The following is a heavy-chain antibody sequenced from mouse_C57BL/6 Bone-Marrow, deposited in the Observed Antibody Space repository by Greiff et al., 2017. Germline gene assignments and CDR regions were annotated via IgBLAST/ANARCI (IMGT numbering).Heavy chain of an antibody. D-gene: IGHD1-1*01. CDR2: ISSGGSYT. J-gene: IGHJ4*01. Sequence: EVMLVESGGDLVKPGGSLKLSCAASGFTFSSYGMSWVRQTPDKRLEWVATISSGGSYTYYPDSVKGRFTISRDNAKNTLYLQMSSLKSEDTAMYYCARQGYYGARDYWGQGTSVTVSS. CDR3: ARQGYYGARDY. CDR1: GFTFSSYG. V-gene: IGHV5-6*01.